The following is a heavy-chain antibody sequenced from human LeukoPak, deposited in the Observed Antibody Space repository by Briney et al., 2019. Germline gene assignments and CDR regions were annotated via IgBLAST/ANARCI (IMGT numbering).Heavy chain of an antibody. V-gene: IGHV3-21*01. CDR1: GFTFSDYS. CDR2: ISSSSSFI. Sequence: GGSLRLSCAASGFTFSDYSMNWVRQSPGKGLELVSSISSSSSFIYYVNSLKGRSTISRDNAKNSLYLQMNGLRAEGTAVYYCAELGITMIGGVWGKGTTVTISS. D-gene: IGHD3-10*02. CDR3: AELGITMIGGV. J-gene: IGHJ6*04.